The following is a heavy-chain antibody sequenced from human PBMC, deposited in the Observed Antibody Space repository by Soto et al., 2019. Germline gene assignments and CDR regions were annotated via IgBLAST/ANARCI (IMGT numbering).Heavy chain of an antibody. D-gene: IGHD2-2*01. CDR3: ARDMANCSSTSCYDATLYYYYYGMDV. CDR2: IWYDGSNK. V-gene: IGHV3-33*01. J-gene: IGHJ6*02. CDR1: GFTFSSYG. Sequence: GGSLRLSCAASGFTFSSYGMHWVRQAPGKGLEWVAVIWYDGSNKYYADSVKGRFTISRDNSKNTLYLQMNSLRAEDTAVYYCARDMANCSSTSCYDATLYYYYYGMDVWGQGTTVTVSS.